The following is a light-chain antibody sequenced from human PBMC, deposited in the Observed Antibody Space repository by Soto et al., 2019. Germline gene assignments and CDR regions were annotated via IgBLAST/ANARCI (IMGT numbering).Light chain of an antibody. CDR1: QDIGSW. CDR2: AAS. CDR3: QQDKSFPVS. V-gene: IGKV1D-12*01. Sequence: DTQMTQSPSSVSASVGDRVTIPCRASQDIGSWFAWYQQKPGKVPKLLIYAASILHSGVPSRFSGSGSGTDFTLTINNLQPEDFATYYCQQDKSFPVSFGQGTKLDIK. J-gene: IGKJ5*01.